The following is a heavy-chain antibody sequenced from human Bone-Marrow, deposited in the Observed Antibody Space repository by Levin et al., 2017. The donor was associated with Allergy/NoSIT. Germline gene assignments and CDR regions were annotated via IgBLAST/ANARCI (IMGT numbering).Heavy chain of an antibody. Sequence: GSGPTLVKPTQTLTLTCTFSGFSFATSKVGVGWIRQPPGSALEWLAMIYWDDDQRYSPSLKSRLTITKDTSNNQVVLTMTNIGPVDTATYYCAHRPPPQLYSNSAPPLDYWGQGTRVTVSS. CDR3: AHRPPPQLYSNSAPPLDY. J-gene: IGHJ4*01. CDR1: GFSFATSKVG. CDR2: IYWDDDQ. D-gene: IGHD4-11*01. V-gene: IGHV2-5*02.